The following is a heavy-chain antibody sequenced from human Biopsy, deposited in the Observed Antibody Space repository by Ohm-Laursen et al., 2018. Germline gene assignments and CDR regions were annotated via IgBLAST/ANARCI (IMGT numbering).Heavy chain of an antibody. CDR1: GDSINNYY. CDR2: IYTSGSP. Sequence: SETLSLTCTVSGDSINNYYWSWIRQPAGKGLEWIGRIYTSGSPNYNLSLESRVTISVDMPKNQFSLKLSSVTAADTAIYYCARGMRSSGWPYFDSWGQGTLVTVSS. CDR3: ARGMRSSGWPYFDS. V-gene: IGHV4-4*07. D-gene: IGHD6-19*01. J-gene: IGHJ4*02.